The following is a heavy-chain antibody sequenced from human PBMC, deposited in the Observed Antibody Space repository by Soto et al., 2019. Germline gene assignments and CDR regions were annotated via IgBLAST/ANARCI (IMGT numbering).Heavy chain of an antibody. CDR3: ARTSYSDSSGYYGMDV. J-gene: IGHJ6*02. Sequence: QVQLQESGPGLVKPSGTLSLTCAVSAGSISSSNWWTWVRQSPGKGLEWTGEIYHSGTTNYNPSLTSRVTESVXXXNXXFSLKLTSVTAADTAVYYCARTSYSDSSGYYGMDVWGQGTTVTVSS. CDR1: AGSISSSNW. D-gene: IGHD3-22*01. CDR2: IYHSGTT. V-gene: IGHV4-4*02.